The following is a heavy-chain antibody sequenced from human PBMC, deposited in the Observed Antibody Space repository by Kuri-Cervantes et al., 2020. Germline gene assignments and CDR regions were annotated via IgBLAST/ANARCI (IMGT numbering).Heavy chain of an antibody. V-gene: IGHV1-69*04. CDR3: ARVGSGWYPFDY. CDR1: GYTFTSYY. J-gene: IGHJ4*02. Sequence: SVKVSCKASGYTFTSYYMHWVRQAPGQGLEWMGRIIPILGIANYAQKFQGRVTITADKSTSTAYMELSSLRSEDTAVYYCARVGSGWYPFDYWGQGTLVTVSS. D-gene: IGHD6-19*01. CDR2: IIPILGIA.